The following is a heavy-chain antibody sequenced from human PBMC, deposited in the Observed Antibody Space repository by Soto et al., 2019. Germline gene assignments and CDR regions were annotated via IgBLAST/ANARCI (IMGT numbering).Heavy chain of an antibody. D-gene: IGHD2-15*01. CDR2: IYSGGST. V-gene: IGHV3-66*01. J-gene: IGHJ5*02. CDR1: GFTVSSNY. CDR3: AREADKNNWFDP. Sequence: GGSLRLSCAASGFTVSSNYMTWVRQAPGKGLEWVSVIYSGGSTNYADSVKGRFTISRDDSKNSLYLQMNSLRAEDTAVYYCAREADKNNWFDPWGQGTLVTVSS.